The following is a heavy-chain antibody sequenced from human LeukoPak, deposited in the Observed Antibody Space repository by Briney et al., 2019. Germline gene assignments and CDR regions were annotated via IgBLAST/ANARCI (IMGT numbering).Heavy chain of an antibody. CDR1: GFTFSSYS. Sequence: PGGSLRLSCAASGFTFSSYSMNWVRQAPGKGLEWVSSISSSSSYIYYADSVKGRFTISRDNAKNSLYLQMNSLRAEDTAVYYCARSNYYDSSGYDHGYAFDIWGQGTMVTVSS. CDR2: ISSSSSYI. V-gene: IGHV3-21*04. J-gene: IGHJ3*02. D-gene: IGHD3-22*01. CDR3: ARSNYYDSSGYDHGYAFDI.